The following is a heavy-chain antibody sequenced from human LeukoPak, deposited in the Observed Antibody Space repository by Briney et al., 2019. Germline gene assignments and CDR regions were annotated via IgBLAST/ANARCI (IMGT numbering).Heavy chain of an antibody. CDR2: IYPGDSDT. D-gene: IGHD5-18*01. J-gene: IGHJ4*02. Sequence: GESLKISCKGSGYSFTSYWIGWVRQMPGKGLEWMGIIYPGDSDTRYSPSFQGQVTISADKSISTAYLQWSSLKASDTAMYYCARPFTSGYIPSQTYFDYWGQGTLVTVPS. CDR3: ARPFTSGYIPSQTYFDY. V-gene: IGHV5-51*01. CDR1: GYSFTSYW.